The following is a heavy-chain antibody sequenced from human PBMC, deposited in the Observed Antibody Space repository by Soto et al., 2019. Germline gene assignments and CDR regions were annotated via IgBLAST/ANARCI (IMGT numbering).Heavy chain of an antibody. V-gene: IGHV1-69*13. CDR1: GGTFPSTD. CDR2: IIPVLGTP. Sequence: SVKVSCKASGGTFPSTDFNWVRQAPGQGLEWMGGIIPVLGTPNYAQKFQARLTVTGDASTTTVHMELSSLRSDDTAVYYCASSAGLDHLLYYYCLNVWGQGTTVTVSS. J-gene: IGHJ6*02. D-gene: IGHD6-13*01. CDR3: ASSAGLDHLLYYYCLNV.